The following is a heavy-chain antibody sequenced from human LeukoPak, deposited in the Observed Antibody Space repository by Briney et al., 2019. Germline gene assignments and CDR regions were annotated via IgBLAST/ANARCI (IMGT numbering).Heavy chain of an antibody. D-gene: IGHD5-12*01. CDR3: ARGGYERTYAFDI. J-gene: IGHJ3*02. V-gene: IGHV4-59*12. Sequence: PSETLSLTCTVTGGSISSYYWSWIRQPPGKGLEWIGYIYYSGSTNYNPSLKSRVTISVDTSKNQFSLKLSSVTAADTAVYYCARGGYERTYAFDIWGQGTMVTVSS. CDR2: IYYSGST. CDR1: GGSISSYY.